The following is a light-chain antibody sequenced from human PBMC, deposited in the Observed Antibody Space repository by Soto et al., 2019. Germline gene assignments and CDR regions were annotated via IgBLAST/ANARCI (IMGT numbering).Light chain of an antibody. CDR1: QRISTW. CDR3: QQYNTYSQT. V-gene: IGKV1-5*03. J-gene: IGKJ1*01. Sequence: DIQMTQSPSTLSASVGDRVTITCRASQRISTWLAWYQQKPGKAPNLLIYQASNLESGVPSRFSGSGSGTEFTLTINSLQPDDFATYYCQQYNTYSQTFGQGTRVEIK. CDR2: QAS.